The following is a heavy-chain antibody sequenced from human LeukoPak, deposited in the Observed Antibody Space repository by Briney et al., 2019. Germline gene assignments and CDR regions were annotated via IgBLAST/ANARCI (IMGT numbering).Heavy chain of an antibody. J-gene: IGHJ6*02. CDR3: ARDRGGYDQYYGMDV. V-gene: IGHV1-69*13. Sequence: SVKVSCKASGGTFISYAISWVRQAPGQGLEWMGGIIPIFGTANYAQKFQGRVTITADESTSTAYMELSSLRSEHTAVYYCARDRGGYDQYYGMDVWGQGTTVTVSS. CDR1: GGTFISYA. D-gene: IGHD3-10*01. CDR2: IIPIFGTA.